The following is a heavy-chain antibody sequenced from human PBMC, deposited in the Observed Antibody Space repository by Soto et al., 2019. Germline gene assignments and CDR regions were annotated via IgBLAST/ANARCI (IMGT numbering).Heavy chain of an antibody. D-gene: IGHD2-15*01. CDR1: GFTFSSYA. V-gene: IGHV3-23*01. CDR2: ISGSGGST. Sequence: EVQLLESGGGLVQPGGSLRLSCAASGFTFSSYAMSWVRQAPGKGLEWVSAISGSGGSTYYAGSVKGRFTISRDNSKKTLYQQMNSLRGEDTAVYYCAKGGYCSGGSCYSVDYYYYYMDVWGKGTTVTVSS. CDR3: AKGGYCSGGSCYSVDYYYYYMDV. J-gene: IGHJ6*03.